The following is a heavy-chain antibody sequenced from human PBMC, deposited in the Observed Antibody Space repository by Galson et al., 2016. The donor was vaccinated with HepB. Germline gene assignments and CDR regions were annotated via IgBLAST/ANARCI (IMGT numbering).Heavy chain of an antibody. J-gene: IGHJ5*02. D-gene: IGHD6-19*01. V-gene: IGHV4-34*01. CDR1: GGSLSNNF. CDR3: ARGKRPRQWLITKWFDP. Sequence: SETLSLTCSVYGGSLSNNFWSWLRQPPGKGLEWIGEIHHTGDTNHNSSLKSRVTMSVDTSKNQFSLKLNSVTAADTAVYSCARGKRPRQWLITKWFDPWGQGTPVTVSA. CDR2: IHHTGDT.